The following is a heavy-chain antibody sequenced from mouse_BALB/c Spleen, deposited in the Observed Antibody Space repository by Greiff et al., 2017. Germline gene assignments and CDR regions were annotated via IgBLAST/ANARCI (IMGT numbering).Heavy chain of an antibody. D-gene: IGHD2-10*01. CDR2: IYPGGGYT. V-gene: IGHV1-63*02. J-gene: IGHJ3*01. CDR1: GYTFTNYW. Sequence: QVQLKESGAELVRPGTSVKMSCKAAGYTFTNYWIGWVKQRPGHGLEWIGDIYPGGGYTNYNEKFKGKATLTADTSSSTAYMQLSSLTSEDSAIYYCASRAYYGNYGAYWGQGTLVTVSA. CDR3: ASRAYYGNYGAY.